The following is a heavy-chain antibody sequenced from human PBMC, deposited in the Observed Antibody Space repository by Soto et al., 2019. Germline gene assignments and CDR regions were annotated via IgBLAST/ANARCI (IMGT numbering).Heavy chain of an antibody. CDR2: INPSGGST. Sequence: ASVKVSCTASGYTFTSYYMHWVRQAPGQGLEWMGIINPSGGSTSYAQKFQGRVTMTRDTSTSTVYMELSSLRSEDTAVYYCARGRDFWSGYYSPPADYWGQGTLVTVSS. D-gene: IGHD3-3*01. V-gene: IGHV1-46*03. J-gene: IGHJ4*02. CDR1: GYTFTSYY. CDR3: ARGRDFWSGYYSPPADY.